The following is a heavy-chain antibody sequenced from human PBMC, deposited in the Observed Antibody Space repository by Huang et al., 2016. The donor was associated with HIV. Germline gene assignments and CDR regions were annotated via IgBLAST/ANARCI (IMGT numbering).Heavy chain of an antibody. J-gene: IGHJ6*01. CDR1: GYTFTTYY. CDR2: INPNRGGT. Sequence: QVQLVQSGAEVKKPGASVKVSCKASGYTFTTYYIHWVRQAPEQGLGYMGWINPNRGGTNYAQKVRDRVAMTTDTSINTAYMALSRLRFDDTAVYFCASWEYGSGRHNKLQVGYGMDVWGQGTAVSVPS. D-gene: IGHD3-10*01. CDR3: ASWEYGSGRHNKLQVGYGMDV. V-gene: IGHV1-2*02.